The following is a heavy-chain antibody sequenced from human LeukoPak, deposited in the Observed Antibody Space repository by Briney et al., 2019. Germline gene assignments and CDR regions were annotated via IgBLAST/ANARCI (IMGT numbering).Heavy chain of an antibody. D-gene: IGHD3-10*01. CDR3: ARSGLLWFGESTPFDY. V-gene: IGHV4-59*01. Sequence: SETLSLTCTVAGGSISSYYWSWIRQPPGKGLEWVGYIYYSGSTNYNPSLKSRVTISVDTSKNQVSLKRSSVTAADTAVYYCARSGLLWFGESTPFDYWGQGTLVTVSS. J-gene: IGHJ4*02. CDR2: IYYSGST. CDR1: GGSISSYY.